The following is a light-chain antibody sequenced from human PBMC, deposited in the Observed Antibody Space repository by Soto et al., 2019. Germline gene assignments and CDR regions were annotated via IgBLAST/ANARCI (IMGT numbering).Light chain of an antibody. Sequence: EIVLTQSPDTLSLSPGESATLFCRASQSVGANYLAWYQQKPGRPPRLLIYGASNRAAGVPDRFTGSGSGTDFTLTISRLEPEDFAVFYCQQYDDSITFGQGTRLEIE. V-gene: IGKV3-20*01. CDR3: QQYDDSIT. J-gene: IGKJ5*01. CDR2: GAS. CDR1: QSVGANY.